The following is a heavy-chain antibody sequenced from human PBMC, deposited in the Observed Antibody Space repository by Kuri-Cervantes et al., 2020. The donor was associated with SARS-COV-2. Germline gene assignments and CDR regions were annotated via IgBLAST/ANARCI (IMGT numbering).Heavy chain of an antibody. CDR3: AREDYDFWSGYSDY. J-gene: IGHJ4*02. CDR2: ITPNTGAT. Sequence: ASVKVSCKASGYTFSAYFLHWVRQAPGQGLEWLGWITPNTGATHYAQSFQGSVTMTSDTSIDTAYLDVSNLRSDDTAVYYCAREDYDFWSGYSDYWGQGTLVTVSS. CDR1: GYTFSAYF. V-gene: IGHV1-2*02. D-gene: IGHD3-3*01.